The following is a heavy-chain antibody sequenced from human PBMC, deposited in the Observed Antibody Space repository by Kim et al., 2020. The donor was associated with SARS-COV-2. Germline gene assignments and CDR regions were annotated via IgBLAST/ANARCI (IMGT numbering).Heavy chain of an antibody. J-gene: IGHJ6*03. CDR3: ARGGRSDDYNLSWGAYYYYYIDV. D-gene: IGHD4-4*01. CDR1: GGSINNYY. CDR2: IYNIGST. Sequence: SETLSLTCIVSGGSINNYYWNWIRQSPGKGLEWIGNIYNIGSTNYNPSLKSRVTITLDKSQNQVSLKLTSVTAADTAVYYCARGGRSDDYNLSWGAYYYYYIDVWGQGTAVTVSS. V-gene: IGHV4-59*01.